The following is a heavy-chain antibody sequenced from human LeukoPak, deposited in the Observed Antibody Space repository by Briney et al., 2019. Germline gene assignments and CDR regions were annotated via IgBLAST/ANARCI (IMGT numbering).Heavy chain of an antibody. J-gene: IGHJ6*03. CDR3: AKDGGSYSPYFYMDV. CDR2: IRHDGTYK. CDR1: GFTFSTYG. V-gene: IGHV3-30*02. D-gene: IGHD1-26*01. Sequence: GGSLRLSCAASGFTFSTYGMHWVRQAPGKGLEWVAFIRHDGTYKYYADSVKGRLTISRDNSKNTLYLQMNSLRAEDTAVYYCAKDGGSYSPYFYMDVWGKGTTVTVCS.